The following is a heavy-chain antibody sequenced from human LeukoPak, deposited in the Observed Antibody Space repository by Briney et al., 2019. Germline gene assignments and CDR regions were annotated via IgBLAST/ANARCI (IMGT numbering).Heavy chain of an antibody. CDR1: GGSISSGSYY. D-gene: IGHD6-13*01. V-gene: IGHV4-61*02. CDR3: ARGRRYSRSIGGWFDP. J-gene: IGHJ5*02. CDR2: IYTSGST. Sequence: PSETLSLTCTVSGGSISSGSYYWSWIRQPAGKGLEWIGRIYTSGSTNYNPSLKSRVTISVDTSKNQFSLKLSSVTAADTAVYYCARGRRYSRSIGGWFDPWGQGTLVTVSS.